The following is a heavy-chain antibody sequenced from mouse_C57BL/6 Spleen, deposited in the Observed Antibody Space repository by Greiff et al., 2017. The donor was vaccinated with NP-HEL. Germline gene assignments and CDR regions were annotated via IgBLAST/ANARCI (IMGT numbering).Heavy chain of an antibody. CDR1: GYSITSGYD. V-gene: IGHV3-1*01. CDR2: ISYSGST. J-gene: IGHJ1*03. D-gene: IGHD1-1*01. Sequence: EVKLVESGPGMVKPSQSLSLTCTVTGYSITSGYDWHWIRHFPGNKLEWMGYISYSGSTNYNPSLKSRISITHDTSKNHFFLKLNSVTTEDTATYYCARDYYGSSYWYFDVWGTGTTVTVSS. CDR3: ARDYYGSSYWYFDV.